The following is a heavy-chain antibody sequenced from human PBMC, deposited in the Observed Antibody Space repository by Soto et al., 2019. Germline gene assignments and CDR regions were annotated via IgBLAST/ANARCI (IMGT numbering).Heavy chain of an antibody. D-gene: IGHD3-16*01. CDR3: ARDRRVDRRGRANWFDP. V-gene: IGHV4-34*01. Sequence: PSETLSLTCAVYGGSFSGYYWSWIRQPPGKGLEWIGEINHSGSTNYNPSLKSRVTISVDTSKNQFSLKLSSVTAADTAVYYCARDRRVDRRGRANWFDPWGQGTLVTVS. CDR2: INHSGST. CDR1: GGSFSGYY. J-gene: IGHJ5*02.